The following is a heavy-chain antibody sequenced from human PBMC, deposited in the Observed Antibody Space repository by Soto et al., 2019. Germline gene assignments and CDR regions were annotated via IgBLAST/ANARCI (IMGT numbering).Heavy chain of an antibody. Sequence: EVQLVESGGGLVKPGGSLRLSCAASGFTFTDFGMNWVRQAPGKGLEWVSSISGSSSYIYYADSVKGRFTISRDNAKNSLYLQMNSLRVEDTAVFYCARINYFGMDVWGQGTTVTVSS. CDR2: ISGSSSYI. J-gene: IGHJ6*02. CDR3: ARINYFGMDV. CDR1: GFTFTDFG. V-gene: IGHV3-21*01.